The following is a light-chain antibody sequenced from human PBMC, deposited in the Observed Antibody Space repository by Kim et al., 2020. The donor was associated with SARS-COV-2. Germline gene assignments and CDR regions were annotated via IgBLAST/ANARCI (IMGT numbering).Light chain of an antibody. CDR1: QSVRDTF. V-gene: IGKV3-20*01. Sequence: EIVLTQSPDTLSLSPGERATLSCRASQSVRDTFLAWYLQKPGQAPRLLIHGVSTRATGIPDRISGSGSGTDFSLTISRLEPEDFAVYYCQQYGDSPITFGQGTRLEIK. CDR3: QQYGDSPIT. CDR2: GVS. J-gene: IGKJ5*01.